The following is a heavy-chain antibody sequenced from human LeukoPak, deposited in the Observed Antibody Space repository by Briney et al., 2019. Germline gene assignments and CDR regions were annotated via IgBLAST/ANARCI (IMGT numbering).Heavy chain of an antibody. D-gene: IGHD3-9*01. CDR2: ISGSGGST. CDR1: GFIVSSNY. CDR3: AKGRYAGF. Sequence: GGSLRLSCAASGFIVSSNYMSWVRQAPGKGLEWVSAISGSGGSTYYADSVKGRFTISRDNSKNTLYLQMNSLRAEDTAVYYCAKGRYAGFWGQGTLVTVSS. J-gene: IGHJ4*02. V-gene: IGHV3-23*01.